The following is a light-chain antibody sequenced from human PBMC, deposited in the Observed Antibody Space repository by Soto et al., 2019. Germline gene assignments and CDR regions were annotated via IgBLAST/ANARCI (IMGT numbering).Light chain of an antibody. J-gene: IGKJ2*01. V-gene: IGKV1-9*01. CDR3: QQLNSYPRT. CDR1: QGISSY. Sequence: DIQLTQSPSFLSASVGDRVTITCRASQGISSYLAWYQQKPGKAPKLLIYAASTLQSGVPSRFSGSGSGTEFTLTISSLQPEDVATYYCQQLNSYPRTFGQGTKLELK. CDR2: AAS.